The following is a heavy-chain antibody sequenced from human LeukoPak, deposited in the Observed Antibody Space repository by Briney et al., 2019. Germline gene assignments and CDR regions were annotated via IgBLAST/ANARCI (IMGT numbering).Heavy chain of an antibody. CDR1: GFTFDDYA. CDR2: ISWNSGSI. CDR3: AKVSSSGWYFDAFDI. J-gene: IGHJ3*02. V-gene: IGHV3-9*03. Sequence: PGRSLRLSCAASGFTFDDYAMHWVRQAPGKGLEGVSGISWNSGSIGYADSVKGRFTISSDNAKNSLYLQMNSLRAEDMALYYCAKVSSSGWYFDAFDIWGQGTMVTVSS. D-gene: IGHD6-19*01.